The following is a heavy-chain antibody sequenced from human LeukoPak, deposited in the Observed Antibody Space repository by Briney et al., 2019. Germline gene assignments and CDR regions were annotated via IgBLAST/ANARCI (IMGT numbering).Heavy chain of an antibody. V-gene: IGHV4-31*03. CDR3: ARVVSGGQHFDC. D-gene: IGHD3-10*01. J-gene: IGHJ4*02. Sequence: SSQTLSLTCTVSGGSISSGGYYWSWIRQHPGKGLEWIGYIYYSGSTYYNPSLKSRVTISVDTSKNQFSLKLSSVTAADTAVYYCARVVSGGQHFDCWGQGTLVTVSS. CDR2: IYYSGST. CDR1: GGSISSGGYY.